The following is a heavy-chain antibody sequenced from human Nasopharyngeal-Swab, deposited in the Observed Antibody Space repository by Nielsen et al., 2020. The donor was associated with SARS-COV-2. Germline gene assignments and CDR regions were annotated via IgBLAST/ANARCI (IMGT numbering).Heavy chain of an antibody. CDR2: IYYSGST. V-gene: IGHV4-31*03. D-gene: IGHD3-3*01. CDR3: ARHDHTIVRAIDY. CDR1: GGSISSGGYY. J-gene: IGHJ4*02. Sequence: LRLSCTVSGGSISSGGYYWSWIRQHPGKGLEWIGYIYYSGSTYYNPSLKSRVTISVDTSKNQFSLKLSSVTAADTAVYYCARHDHTIVRAIDYWGQGTLVTVSS.